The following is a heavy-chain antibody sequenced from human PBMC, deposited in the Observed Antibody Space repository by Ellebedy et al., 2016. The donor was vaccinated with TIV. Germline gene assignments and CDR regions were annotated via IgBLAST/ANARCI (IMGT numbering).Heavy chain of an antibody. Sequence: GGSLRLSXAGSGFTFSSYWMTWVRQAPGKGLEWVANIKQDGSEKYHVDSVKGRFTISRDNAKNSLYLQMNSLRADDTAVYYCARAIGSGSSLWGQGTMVTVSS. D-gene: IGHD1-26*01. CDR3: ARAIGSGSSL. V-gene: IGHV3-7*01. CDR1: GFTFSSYW. CDR2: IKQDGSEK. J-gene: IGHJ3*01.